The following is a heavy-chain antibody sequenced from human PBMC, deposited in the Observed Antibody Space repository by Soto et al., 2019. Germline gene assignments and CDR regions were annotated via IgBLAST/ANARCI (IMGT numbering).Heavy chain of an antibody. CDR3: ASLNPRRGNYYDSSGYNYYFDY. CDR2: IYPGDSDT. Sequence: GESLKISCKGSGYNFTNYWTGWVRQMPGKGLEWMGIIYPGDSDTRYSPSFQGQVTISADKSISTAYLQWSSLKASDTAMYYCASLNPRRGNYYDSSGYNYYFDYWGQGTLVTVSS. CDR1: GYNFTNYW. V-gene: IGHV5-51*01. D-gene: IGHD3-22*01. J-gene: IGHJ4*02.